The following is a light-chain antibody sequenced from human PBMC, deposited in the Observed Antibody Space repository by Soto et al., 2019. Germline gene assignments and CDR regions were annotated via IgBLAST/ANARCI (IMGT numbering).Light chain of an antibody. Sequence: DIQLTQSPSFLSASVGDRVTITCRASQGINIFLAWFQQKPGKAPNLLISAASTLQSGVPSRFSGSGSETEFTLTIPSLQLESSEIKYGQQQNSSPYIFGQGTK. J-gene: IGKJ2*01. CDR1: QGINIF. CDR3: QQQNSSPYI. V-gene: IGKV1-9*01. CDR2: AAS.